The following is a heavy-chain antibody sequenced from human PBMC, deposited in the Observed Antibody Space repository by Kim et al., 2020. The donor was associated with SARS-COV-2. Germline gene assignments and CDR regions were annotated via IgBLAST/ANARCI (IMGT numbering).Heavy chain of an antibody. J-gene: IGHJ6*01. D-gene: IGHD3-10*01. V-gene: IGHV4-34*01. Sequence: SETLSLTCAVYGGSFSGYYWSWIRQPPGKGLEWIGEINHSGSTDYNPSLKSRVTISVDTSKNQFSLKVSSVTAADTAVYYCARGYVTMVRGAIILDGLDV. CDR2: INHSGST. CDR3: ARGYVTMVRGAIILDGLDV. CDR1: GGSFSGYY.